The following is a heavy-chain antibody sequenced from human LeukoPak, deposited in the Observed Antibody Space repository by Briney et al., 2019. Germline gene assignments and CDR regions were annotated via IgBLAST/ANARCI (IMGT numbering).Heavy chain of an antibody. CDR1: GFTFSSYS. V-gene: IGHV3-21*01. CDR2: ISSSSSYI. D-gene: IGHD3-10*01. CDR3: ARLPGGFGESRYNWFDP. J-gene: IGHJ5*02. Sequence: KSGGSLRLSCATSGFTFSSYSMNWVRQAPGKGLERVSSISSSSSYIYYADSVKGRFTISRDNAKNSLYLQMNSLRAEDTAVYYCARLPGGFGESRYNWFDPWGQGTLVTVSS.